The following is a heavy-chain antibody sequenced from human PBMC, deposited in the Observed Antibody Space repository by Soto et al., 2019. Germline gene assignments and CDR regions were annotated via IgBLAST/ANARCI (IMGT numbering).Heavy chain of an antibody. Sequence: PGGSLRLSCAASGFTFSRYGMNLVRQAPGKGLEWVSSISSSSSYIYYADSVKGRFTISRDNAKNSLYLQMNSLRAEDTAVYYCASDLRFLEWPNLYYYYGMDVWGQGTTVTVSS. CDR2: ISSSSSYI. D-gene: IGHD3-3*01. CDR3: ASDLRFLEWPNLYYYYGMDV. CDR1: GFTFSRYG. J-gene: IGHJ6*02. V-gene: IGHV3-21*01.